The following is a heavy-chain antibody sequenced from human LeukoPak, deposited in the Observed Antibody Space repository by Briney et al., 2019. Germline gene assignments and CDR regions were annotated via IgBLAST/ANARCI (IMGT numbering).Heavy chain of an antibody. V-gene: IGHV3-23*01. D-gene: IGHD1-26*01. CDR2: ISGSGGST. Sequence: GGSLRLSCAASGFTFSSYAMSWVRQAPGKGLEWVSAISGSGGSTYYADSVKGRFTISRDNSKTTLYLQMTSLRAEDTAVYYCAKDYLGIVGAIGFDYWGQGTLVTVSS. CDR3: AKDYLGIVGAIGFDY. CDR1: GFTFSSYA. J-gene: IGHJ4*02.